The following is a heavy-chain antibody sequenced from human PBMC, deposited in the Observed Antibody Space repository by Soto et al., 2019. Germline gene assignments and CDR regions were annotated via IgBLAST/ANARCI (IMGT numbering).Heavy chain of an antibody. D-gene: IGHD3-22*01. CDR3: AKDLSPPPFYDGNFDY. Sequence: QVHLVESGGGVVQPGSSLRLSCTASGFTFSNYGRHGGRQAPGQGLEWVAVISYDGSKKFYGDSVTGRFTISRDNSKNTVYLQMNSLRTEDTAVYYCAKDLSPPPFYDGNFDYWGQGALVIVSS. CDR1: GFTFSNYG. V-gene: IGHV3-30*18. J-gene: IGHJ4*02. CDR2: ISYDGSKK.